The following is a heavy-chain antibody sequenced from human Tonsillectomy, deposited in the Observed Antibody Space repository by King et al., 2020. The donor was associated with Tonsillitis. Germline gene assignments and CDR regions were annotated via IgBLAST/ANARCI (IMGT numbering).Heavy chain of an antibody. D-gene: IGHD2-15*01. Sequence: QLQESGPGLVKPSQTLSLTCTVSGGSISGDTYWSWIRQHPGKGLEWIGYIYFSDNTYYNPSLKSRLTISIDTSKNQFSLRLNSVTAADTAVYYRVRYEGGVFDPWGQGTLVTVSS. CDR2: IYFSDNT. V-gene: IGHV4-31*03. J-gene: IGHJ5*02. CDR1: GGSISGDTY. CDR3: VRYEGGVFDP.